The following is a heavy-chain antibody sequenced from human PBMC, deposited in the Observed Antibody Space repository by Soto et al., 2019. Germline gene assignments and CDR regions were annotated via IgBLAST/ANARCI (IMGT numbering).Heavy chain of an antibody. J-gene: IGHJ6*02. V-gene: IGHV4-59*01. CDR1: GGTLSGCY. CDR2: MYNTGST. Sequence: SETLCDPCSGSGGTLSGCYWSGCRQPPEKGLEWIGYMYNTGSTIYNPSLKSRVTISVDTSKNQFSLKLNSVTAADTAVYYCARDLWGYCGADCYPLDVWGQGTTVTVS. CDR3: ARDLWGYCGADCYPLDV. D-gene: IGHD2-21*02.